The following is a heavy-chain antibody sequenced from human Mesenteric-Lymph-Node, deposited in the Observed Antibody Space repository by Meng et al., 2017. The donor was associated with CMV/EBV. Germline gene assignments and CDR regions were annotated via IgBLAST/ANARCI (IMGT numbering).Heavy chain of an antibody. Sequence: GESLKLSCAASGFTFDDYGMSWVRQAPGQGLEWVSGINWNGGSTGYADSVKRRFTISRDNAKNSLYLQMNSLRAEDTAVYYCARTRWFGEYYWGQGTLVTVSS. CDR1: GFTFDDYG. CDR3: ARTRWFGEYY. J-gene: IGHJ4*02. V-gene: IGHV3-20*04. D-gene: IGHD3-10*01. CDR2: INWNGGST.